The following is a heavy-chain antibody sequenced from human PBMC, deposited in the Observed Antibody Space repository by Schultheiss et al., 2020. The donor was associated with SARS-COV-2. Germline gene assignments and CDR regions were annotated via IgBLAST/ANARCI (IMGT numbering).Heavy chain of an antibody. V-gene: IGHV4-4*07. J-gene: IGHJ5*02. CDR2: IYTSGST. D-gene: IGHD6-19*01. Sequence: SQTLSLTCTVSGGSISSYYWSWIRQPAGKGLEWIGRIYTSGSTNYNPSLKSQVTMSVDTSKNQFSLKLSSVTAADTAVYYCARGTQQWLSGWFDHWGQGTRVTV. CDR1: GGSISSYY. CDR3: ARGTQQWLSGWFDH.